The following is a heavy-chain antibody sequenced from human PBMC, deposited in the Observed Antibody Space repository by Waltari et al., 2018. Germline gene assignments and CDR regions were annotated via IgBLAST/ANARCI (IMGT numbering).Heavy chain of an antibody. V-gene: IGHV3-23*01. CDR3: AKDSKQGGWYVGAFDI. J-gene: IGHJ3*02. D-gene: IGHD6-19*01. CDR2: ISGSGGSK. CDR1: GFTFSSYA. Sequence: EVQLLESGGGLVQPGGSLRLSCAASGFTFSSYAISWFLQAPGKGLEWGAAISGSGGSKYYADSVKGRFTISRDNSKNTLYLQMNSLRAEDTAVYYCAKDSKQGGWYVGAFDIWGQGTMVTVSS.